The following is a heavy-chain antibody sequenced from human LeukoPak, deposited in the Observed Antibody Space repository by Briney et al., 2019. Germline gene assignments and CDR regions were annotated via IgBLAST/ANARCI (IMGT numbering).Heavy chain of an antibody. V-gene: IGHV4-34*01. CDR1: GGSFSGYY. J-gene: IGHJ4*02. CDR2: INHSGST. CDR3: ARGYSRRYYDSSGYYYY. Sequence: SETLSLTCAVYGGSFSGYYWSWIRQPPGKGLEWIGEINHSGSTNYNPPLKSRVTISVDTSKNQFSLKLSSVTAADTAVYYCARGYSRRYYDSSGYYYYWGQGTLVTVSS. D-gene: IGHD3-22*01.